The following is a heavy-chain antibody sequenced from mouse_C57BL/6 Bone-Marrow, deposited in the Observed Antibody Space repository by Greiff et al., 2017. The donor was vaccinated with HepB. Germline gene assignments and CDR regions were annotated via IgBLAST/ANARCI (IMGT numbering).Heavy chain of an antibody. CDR2: ISGGGGNT. CDR1: GFTFSSYT. V-gene: IGHV5-9*01. J-gene: IGHJ3*01. CDR3: ARRIYYDYTWFAY. Sequence: EVKVVESGGGLVKPGGSLKLSCAASGFTFSSYTMSWVRQTPEKRLEWVATISGGGGNTYYPDSVKGRFTISRDNAKNTLYLQMSSLRSEDTALYDCARRIYYDYTWFAYWGQGTLVTVSA. D-gene: IGHD2-4*01.